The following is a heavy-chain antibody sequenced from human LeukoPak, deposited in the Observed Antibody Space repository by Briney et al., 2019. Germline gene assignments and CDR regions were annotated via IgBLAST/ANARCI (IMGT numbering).Heavy chain of an antibody. V-gene: IGHV3-23*01. Sequence: PGGSLRLSCAASGFTFSSYAMNWVRQAPGKGLEWVSAISGSGDSTDYADSVKGRFPISRDNSKNTLYLQMNSLRAEDTAVYYCARDAYYDFWSGYPRYFDYWGQGTLVTVSS. D-gene: IGHD3-3*01. CDR3: ARDAYYDFWSGYPRYFDY. CDR2: ISGSGDST. J-gene: IGHJ4*02. CDR1: GFTFSSYA.